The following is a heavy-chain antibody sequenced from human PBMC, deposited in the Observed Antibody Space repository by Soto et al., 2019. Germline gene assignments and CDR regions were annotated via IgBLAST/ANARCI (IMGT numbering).Heavy chain of an antibody. CDR1: GYTFTSYG. CDR3: AGHYSSSSQCYYSYYGMDV. Sequence: VQLVQSGAEVKKPGASVKVSCKASGYTFTSYGISWVRQAPGQGLEWMGWISAYNGNTNYAQKLQGRVTMTTDTATRTADMELRRLRTDDTAGYYCAGHYSSSSQCYYSYYGMDVWGQGTTVTVSS. J-gene: IGHJ6*02. V-gene: IGHV1-18*01. CDR2: ISAYNGNT. D-gene: IGHD6-6*01.